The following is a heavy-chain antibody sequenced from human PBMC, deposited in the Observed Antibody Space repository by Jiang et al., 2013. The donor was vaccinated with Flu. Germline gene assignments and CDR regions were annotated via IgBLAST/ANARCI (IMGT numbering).Heavy chain of an antibody. V-gene: IGHV2-70*11. D-gene: IGHD1-26*01. CDR3: ARLRRGGYYEKWFDP. CDR2: IDWDGDE. CDR1: GFSLSTSGMC. J-gene: IGHJ5*02. Sequence: KPTQTLTLTCSFSGFSLSTSGMCVSWIRQPPGKALEWLARIDWDGDEYYSRSLRTRLTISKDTSKNQVVLRMTNVDPTDTATYYCARLRRGGYYEKWFDPWGQGTLVTVSS.